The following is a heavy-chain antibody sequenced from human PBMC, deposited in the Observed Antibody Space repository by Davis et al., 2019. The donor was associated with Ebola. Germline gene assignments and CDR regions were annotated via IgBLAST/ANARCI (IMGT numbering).Heavy chain of an antibody. D-gene: IGHD4-17*01. CDR2: ISYDGSNK. CDR1: GFTFSRYW. V-gene: IGHV3-30-3*01. J-gene: IGHJ4*02. CDR3: AREGNNYGDGDFDY. Sequence: GESLKISCAASGFTFSRYWMHWVRQAPGKGLEWVAVISYDGSNKYYADSVKGRFTISRDNSKNTLYLQMNSLRAEDTAVYYCAREGNNYGDGDFDYWGQGTLVTVSS.